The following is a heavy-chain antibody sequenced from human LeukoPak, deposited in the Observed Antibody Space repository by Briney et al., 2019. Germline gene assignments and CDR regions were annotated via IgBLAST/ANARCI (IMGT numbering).Heavy chain of an antibody. CDR2: ISGSGGST. CDR3: AQDWVAARRPHDS. J-gene: IGHJ4*02. D-gene: IGHD6-6*01. V-gene: IGHV3-23*01. CDR1: GFTFSSYA. Sequence: GASLRLSCAASGFTFSSYAMTWVRQAPGKGLEWVSGISGSGGSTYYADSVKGRFTISRDNSKSTLYLQMNCLRAEDTAVYYYAQDWVAARRPHDSWGQGTLVTVSS.